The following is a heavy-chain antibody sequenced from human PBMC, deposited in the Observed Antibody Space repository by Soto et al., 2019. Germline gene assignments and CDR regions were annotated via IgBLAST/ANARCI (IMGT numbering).Heavy chain of an antibody. J-gene: IGHJ4*02. V-gene: IGHV3-23*01. Sequence: PGGSLRLSCAASGFTFSNYAINWVRQSPGKGLEWVSVISGSAGSTYYADSVKGRFTITRDNSKNTLYLQMNSLRADDTAVYYCAKAGGAAGTVDYFDYWGQGTLVTVS. CDR1: GFTFSNYA. CDR3: AKAGGAAGTVDYFDY. CDR2: ISGSAGST. D-gene: IGHD6-13*01.